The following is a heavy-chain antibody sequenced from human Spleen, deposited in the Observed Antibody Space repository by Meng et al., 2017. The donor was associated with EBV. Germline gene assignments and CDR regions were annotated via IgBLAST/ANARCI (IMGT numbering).Heavy chain of an antibody. CDR1: GGSISSSNW. V-gene: IGHV4-4*02. CDR3: AQRERWGLDP. J-gene: IGHJ5*02. CDR2: IYHSGST. D-gene: IGHD3-16*01. Sequence: QVQRQEPGPGLEKFSETRSLTGSVSGGSISSSNWWNWVRQAPGKGLEWIGEIYHSGSTSYNPSLESRVTISIDKSKNQVSLKLTSVTAADTAVYYCAQRERWGLDPWGQGTLVTVSS.